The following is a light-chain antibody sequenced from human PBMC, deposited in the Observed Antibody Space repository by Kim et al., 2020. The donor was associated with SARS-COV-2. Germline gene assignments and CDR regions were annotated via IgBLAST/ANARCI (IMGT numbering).Light chain of an antibody. CDR2: DGY. CDR3: QQDNSYPYT. V-gene: IGKV1-5*02. J-gene: IGKJ2*01. CDR1: KSIGIW. Sequence: AIVGGRGTNMWRGSKSIGIWLAWCQQKPGKAPKHLIYDGYSLESGVPTRFNGSGSGTEFTLTNSSLQPADFATYYCQQDNSYPYTFGQGTKLEI.